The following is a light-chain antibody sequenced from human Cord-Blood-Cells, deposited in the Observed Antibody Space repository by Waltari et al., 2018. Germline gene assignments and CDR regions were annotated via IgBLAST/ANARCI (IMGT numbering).Light chain of an antibody. CDR2: EGS. J-gene: IGLJ2*01. CDR3: CSYAGSSTYVV. V-gene: IGLV2-23*01. CDR1: SSDVGSYNL. Sequence: QPASVSGSPGQSITISCTGTSSDVGSYNLVSWYQQHPGKAPKLMIYEGSKRPSGVSNRFSGSKSGNTASLTISGLQAEDEADYYCCSYAGSSTYVVFGGG.